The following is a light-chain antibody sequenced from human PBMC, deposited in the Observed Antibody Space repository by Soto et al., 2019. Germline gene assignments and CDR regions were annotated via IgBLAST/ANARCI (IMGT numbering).Light chain of an antibody. CDR1: QSISNY. Sequence: DIQMTQSPSSLSASVGDRAIITCRASQSISNYLNWYQQKPGKAPKLLIFAASSLQSGVPSRFSGSGSGTNFTLTISSLQPEDFAAYYCQQSYSAQITFGKGTRLEIK. J-gene: IGKJ5*01. CDR3: QQSYSAQIT. CDR2: AAS. V-gene: IGKV1-39*01.